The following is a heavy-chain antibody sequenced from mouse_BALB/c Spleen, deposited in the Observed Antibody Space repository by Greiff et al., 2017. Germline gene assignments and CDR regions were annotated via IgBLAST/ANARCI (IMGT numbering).Heavy chain of an antibody. J-gene: IGHJ4*01. D-gene: IGHD2-14*01. CDR1: GYTFTSYY. V-gene: IGHV1S56*01. CDR2: IYPGNVNT. CDR3: ARNYRYDGYAMDY. Sequence: VQLQQSGPELVKPGASVRISCKASGYTFTSYYIHWVKQRPGQGLEWIGWIYPGNVNTKYNEKFKGKATLTADKSSSTAYMQLSSLTSEDSAVYFCARNYRYDGYAMDYWGQGTSVTVSS.